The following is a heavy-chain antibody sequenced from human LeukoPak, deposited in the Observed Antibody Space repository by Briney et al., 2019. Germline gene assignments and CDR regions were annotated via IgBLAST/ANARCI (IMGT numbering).Heavy chain of an antibody. D-gene: IGHD5/OR15-5a*01. J-gene: IGHJ4*02. CDR2: IRYDGSNK. CDR3: AKDEFYASDY. CDR1: GFTFSSYG. Sequence: GASLRLSCAAPGFTFSSYGMHWVRQAPGKGLEWVAFIRYDGSNKYYADSVKGRFTISRDNSKNTLYLQMNSLRAEDTAVYYCAKDEFYASDYCGQGTLVTVSS. V-gene: IGHV3-30*02.